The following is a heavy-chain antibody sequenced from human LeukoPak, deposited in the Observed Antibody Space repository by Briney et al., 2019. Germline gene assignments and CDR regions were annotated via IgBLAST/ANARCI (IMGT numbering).Heavy chain of an antibody. J-gene: IGHJ4*02. CDR2: ISSSSSYI. V-gene: IGHV3-21*01. CDR1: GFTFSSYS. Sequence: GGSLRLSCAATGFTFSSYSMNWVRQAPGKGLEWVSSISSSSSYIYYADSVKGRLTISRDNAKNSLYLQMNSLRAEDTAVYYCALGYNFGYQYFDFWGQGTLVTVSS. D-gene: IGHD5-18*01. CDR3: ALGYNFGYQYFDF.